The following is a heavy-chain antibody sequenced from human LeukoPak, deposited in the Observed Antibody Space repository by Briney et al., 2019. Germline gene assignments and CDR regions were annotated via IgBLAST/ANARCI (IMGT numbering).Heavy chain of an antibody. V-gene: IGHV3-21*01. D-gene: IGHD3-3*01. CDR3: ARDRPTGAPRLFVVQ. Sequence: GGSLRLSCAASGFIFSTYSMTWVRQAPGKGLEWVSSMSSGGTYIYYADSVRGRFTISRDNAKNSLSLVMKSLGAEDTAVYYCARDRPTGAPRLFVVQWGQGTLVTVSS. CDR1: GFIFSTYS. J-gene: IGHJ4*02. CDR2: MSSGGTYI.